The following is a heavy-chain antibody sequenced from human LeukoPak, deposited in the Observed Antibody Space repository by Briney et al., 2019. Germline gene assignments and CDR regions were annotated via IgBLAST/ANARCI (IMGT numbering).Heavy chain of an antibody. CDR1: GGSISSSNYY. D-gene: IGHD2-2*02. J-gene: IGHJ6*02. CDR2: IYYSGST. V-gene: IGHV4-30-4*08. Sequence: PSETLSLTCTVSGGSISSSNYYWGWIRQPPGKGLEWIGYIYYSGSTYYNPSLKSRVTISVDTSKNQFSLKLSSVTAADTAVYYCARVSLGYCSSTSCYTRFYYYYGMDVWGQGTTVTVSS. CDR3: ARVSLGYCSSTSCYTRFYYYYGMDV.